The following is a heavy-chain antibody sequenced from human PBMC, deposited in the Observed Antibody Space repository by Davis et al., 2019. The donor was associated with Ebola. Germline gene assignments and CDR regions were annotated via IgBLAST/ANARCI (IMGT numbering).Heavy chain of an antibody. CDR1: GYTFTSYD. V-gene: IGHV1-18*01. CDR3: ARDGYCSSTSCYTLYYYYYGMDV. J-gene: IGHJ6*02. Sequence: ASVKVTCKASGYTFTSYDINCVRHATGQGREWLGWISAYNGNTNYAQKLQGRVTITTDTSTSTAYMELRSLRSDDTAVYYCARDGYCSSTSCYTLYYYYYGMDVWGQGTTVTVSS. D-gene: IGHD2-2*02. CDR2: ISAYNGNT.